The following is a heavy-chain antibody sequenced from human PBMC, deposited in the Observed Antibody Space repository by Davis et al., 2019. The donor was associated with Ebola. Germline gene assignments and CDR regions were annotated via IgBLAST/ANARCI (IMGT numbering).Heavy chain of an antibody. Sequence: AASVKVSCKASGYTFTSYDINWVRQATGQGLEWMGWMNPNSGNTGYAQKFQGRVTMTRNTSISTAYMELSSLRSEDTAVYYCARHISSSWWEVRWSYGMDVWGQGTTVTVSS. CDR2: MNPNSGNT. V-gene: IGHV1-8*01. D-gene: IGHD6-13*01. CDR3: ARHISSSWWEVRWSYGMDV. CDR1: GYTFTSYD. J-gene: IGHJ6*02.